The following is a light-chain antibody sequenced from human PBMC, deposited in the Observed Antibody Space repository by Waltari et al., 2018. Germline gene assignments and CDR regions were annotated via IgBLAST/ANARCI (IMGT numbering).Light chain of an antibody. J-gene: IGLJ3*02. CDR2: RSD. CDR1: SSNIGKNY. Sequence: QSVLTQPPSASGTPGQKVTISCSGTSSNIGKNYVYWSQQFPGTAPKLLIYRSDRRPSGVPWRFSCSKSGTSAALAINGLRSEDEADYHCASWDDSLTGPVFGGGTKLTVL. CDR3: ASWDDSLTGPV. V-gene: IGLV1-47*01.